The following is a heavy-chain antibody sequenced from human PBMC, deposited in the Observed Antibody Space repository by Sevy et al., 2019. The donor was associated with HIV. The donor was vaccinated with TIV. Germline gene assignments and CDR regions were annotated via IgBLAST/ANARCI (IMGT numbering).Heavy chain of an antibody. CDR3: ARGKRELDDAFDI. D-gene: IGHD1-26*01. V-gene: IGHV3-11*01. CDR2: ISSSGSTI. CDR1: GFTFSDYY. Sequence: GGSLRLSCAASGFTFSDYYMSGIRQAPGKGLEWVSYISSSGSTIYYADSVKGRFTISRDNAKNSLFLQMNSLRAEDTAVYYCARGKRELDDAFDIWGQGTMVTVSS. J-gene: IGHJ3*02.